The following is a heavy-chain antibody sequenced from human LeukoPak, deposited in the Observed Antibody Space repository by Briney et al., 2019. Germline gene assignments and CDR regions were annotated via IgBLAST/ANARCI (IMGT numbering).Heavy chain of an antibody. Sequence: PGGSLRLSCAASGFTFSSYAMSWVRQAPGKGLEWVSAISGSGGSTYYADSVKGRFTISRDNSKNTLYLQMNSLRAEDTAVYYCAKDGYYYDSSGYYYWDYWGQGTLVTVSS. J-gene: IGHJ4*02. CDR2: ISGSGGST. V-gene: IGHV3-23*01. CDR3: AKDGYYYDSSGYYYWDY. CDR1: GFTFSSYA. D-gene: IGHD3-22*01.